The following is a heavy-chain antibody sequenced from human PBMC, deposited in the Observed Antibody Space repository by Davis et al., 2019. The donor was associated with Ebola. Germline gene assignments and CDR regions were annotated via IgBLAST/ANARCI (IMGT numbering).Heavy chain of an antibody. D-gene: IGHD2-21*01. CDR2: INPSGGST. J-gene: IGHJ5*02. Sequence: ASEKVSCKASGYTFTSYYMHWVRQAPGQGLEWMGIINPSGGSTSYAQKFQGRVTMTRDTSTSTVYMELSSLRSEDTAVYYCARDSPGEAHWFDPWGQGTLVTVSS. CDR1: GYTFTSYY. V-gene: IGHV1-46*01. CDR3: ARDSPGEAHWFDP.